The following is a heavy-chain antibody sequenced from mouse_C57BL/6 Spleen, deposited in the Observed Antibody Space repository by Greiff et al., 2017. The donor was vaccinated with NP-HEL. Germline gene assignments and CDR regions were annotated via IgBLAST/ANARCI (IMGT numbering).Heavy chain of an antibody. D-gene: IGHD1-1*01. Sequence: VQLQQSGAELVKPGASVKMSCKASGYTFTTYPIEWMKQNHGKSLEWIGNFHPYNDDTKYNEKFKGKATLTVEKSSSTVYLELSRLTSDDSAVYYCARRAPLYGSSLYWYFDVWGTGTTVTISS. CDR1: GYTFTTYP. CDR3: ARRAPLYGSSLYWYFDV. CDR2: FHPYNDDT. V-gene: IGHV1-47*01. J-gene: IGHJ1*03.